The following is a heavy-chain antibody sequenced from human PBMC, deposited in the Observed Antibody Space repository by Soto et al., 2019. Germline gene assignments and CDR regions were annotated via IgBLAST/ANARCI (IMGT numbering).Heavy chain of an antibody. J-gene: IGHJ6*02. CDR2: IKRKTDGGTA. Sequence: PGGALRLSCEASEFPVSRAWMSWVRQSPGRRLEWIGLIKRKTDGGTADYAAPVKGRFTISRDASANRLYLHMNSMKIEDTGVYYCSKGPIGRISSVPFNYHYGLYSWGHGRTLTLSS. CDR1: EFPVSRAW. D-gene: IGHD6-6*01. V-gene: IGHV3-15*01. CDR3: SKGPIGRISSVPFNYHYGLYS.